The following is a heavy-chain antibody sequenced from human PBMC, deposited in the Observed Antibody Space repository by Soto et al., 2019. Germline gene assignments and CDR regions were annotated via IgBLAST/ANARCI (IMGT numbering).Heavy chain of an antibody. CDR1: GGTFSSYA. Sequence: SVTVSCKASGGTFSSYAISWVRQAPGQGLEWMGGIIPIFGTANYAQKFQGRVTITADKSTSTAYMELSSLRSEDTAVYYCARDRFGYYDSSCYPHAVAASDRWG. CDR3: ARDRFGYYDSSCYPHAVAASDR. CDR2: IIPIFGTA. V-gene: IGHV1-69*06. D-gene: IGHD3-22*01. J-gene: IGHJ3*01.